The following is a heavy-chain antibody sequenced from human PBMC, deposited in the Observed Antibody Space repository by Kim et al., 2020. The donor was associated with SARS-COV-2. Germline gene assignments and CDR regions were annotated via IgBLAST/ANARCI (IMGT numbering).Heavy chain of an antibody. CDR2: ISYDGSNK. V-gene: IGHV3-30*03. CDR3: AIEPGYSSGWVSSDDAFDI. CDR1: GFTFSSYG. Sequence: GGSLRLSCAASGFTFSSYGMHWVRQAPGKGLEWVAVISYDGSNKYYADSVKGRFTISRDNSKNTLYLQMNSLRAEDTAVYYCAIEPGYSSGWVSSDDAFDIWGQGTMVTVSS. D-gene: IGHD6-19*01. J-gene: IGHJ3*02.